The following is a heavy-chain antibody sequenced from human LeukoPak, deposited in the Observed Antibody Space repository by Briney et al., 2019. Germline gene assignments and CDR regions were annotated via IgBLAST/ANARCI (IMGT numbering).Heavy chain of an antibody. J-gene: IGHJ5*01. CDR3: ARGVYGRFDS. CDR2: ISGSGRTI. Sequence: GGSLRLSCAASGFTFDAYEINWVRQAPGKGLEWVSYISGSGRTIYYADSVKGRFTISWDNDKNSVYLQMNRLRAEDTAVYYCARGVYGRFDSWGQGTLVTVSS. D-gene: IGHD2/OR15-2a*01. V-gene: IGHV3-48*03. CDR1: GFTFDAYE.